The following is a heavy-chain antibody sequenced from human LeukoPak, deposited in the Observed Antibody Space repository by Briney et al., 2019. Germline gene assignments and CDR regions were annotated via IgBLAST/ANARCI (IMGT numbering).Heavy chain of an antibody. V-gene: IGHV6-1*01. Sequence: SQTLSLTCAISGDSVSNNTTAWNWIRQSPSRGLEWLGRTYYRSKWDNDCAVSVKSRVTISPDTSKNQFSLQLNSVTPEDTAVYYCARGVLGFDYWGQGTLVTVSS. CDR3: ARGVLGFDY. J-gene: IGHJ4*02. CDR1: GDSVSNNTTA. D-gene: IGHD6-13*01. CDR2: TYYRSKWDN.